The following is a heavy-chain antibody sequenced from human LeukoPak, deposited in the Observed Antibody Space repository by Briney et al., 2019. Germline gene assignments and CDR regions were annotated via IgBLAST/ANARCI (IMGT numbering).Heavy chain of an antibody. J-gene: IGHJ3*02. CDR2: ISSSSSYI. CDR1: GFTFSSYS. V-gene: IGHV3-21*01. D-gene: IGHD2-21*01. Sequence: PGGSLRLSCAASGFTFSSYSMNWVRQAPGKGLEWVSSISSSSSYIYYADSVKGRFTISRDNAKNSLYLQMNSLRAEDTAVYYCATQNSVVFVGTGAFDIWGQGTMVTVSS. CDR3: ATQNSVVFVGTGAFDI.